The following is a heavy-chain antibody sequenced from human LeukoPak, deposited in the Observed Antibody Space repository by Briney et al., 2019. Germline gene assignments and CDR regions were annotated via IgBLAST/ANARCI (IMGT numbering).Heavy chain of an antibody. J-gene: IGHJ3*02. Sequence: SETLSLTCTVSGGSISSNNYYWGWIRQPPGKGLEWIGTIYYSGNTYYNPSLKSRVTISVDMSKNQFSLKLSSVTAADTAVYYCARDKWEPRYAFDIWGQGTMVTVSS. V-gene: IGHV4-39*07. D-gene: IGHD1-26*01. CDR2: IYYSGNT. CDR1: GGSISSNNYY. CDR3: ARDKWEPRYAFDI.